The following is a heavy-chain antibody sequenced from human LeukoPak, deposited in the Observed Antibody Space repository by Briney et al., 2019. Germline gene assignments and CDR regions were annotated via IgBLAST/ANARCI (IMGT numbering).Heavy chain of an antibody. CDR2: ISSSGSTI. V-gene: IGHV3-48*03. D-gene: IGHD3-9*01. Sequence: GGSLRLSCAASGFTFSSYEMNWVRQAPGKGLEWVSYISSSGSTIYYADSVKGRFTISRDNSKNALYLQMNSLRAEDTAVYYCGRDLDWGAFDHWGQGTLVTVSS. J-gene: IGHJ4*02. CDR1: GFTFSSYE. CDR3: GRDLDWGAFDH.